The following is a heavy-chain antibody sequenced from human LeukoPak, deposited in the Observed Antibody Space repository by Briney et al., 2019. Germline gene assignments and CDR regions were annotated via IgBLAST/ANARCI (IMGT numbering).Heavy chain of an antibody. V-gene: IGHV4-59*03. CDR2: VYCSART. CDR1: GGSINGYY. CDR3: AGGIMTTVATFDY. Sequence: PSETPSLTCTVSGGSINGYYWSWIRQPPGKGREWIGYVYCSARTNHSPSLKSRVTISVDTSRKQFSLRLSSGTAAETAVYYCAGGIMTTVATFDYWGQGTLVTVSS. J-gene: IGHJ4*01. D-gene: IGHD4-17*01.